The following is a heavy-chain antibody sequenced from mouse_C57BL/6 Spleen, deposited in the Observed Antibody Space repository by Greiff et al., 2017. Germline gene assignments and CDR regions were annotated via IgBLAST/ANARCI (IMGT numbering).Heavy chain of an antibody. CDR1: GYAFSSYW. D-gene: IGHD1-1*01. Sequence: QVQLQQSGAELVKPGASVKISCKASGYAFSSYWMNWVKQRPGKGLEWIGQIYPGDGDTNYNGKFKGKATLTADKSSSTAYMQLSSLTSEDSAVYFCAKLYYYGSSRYFDVWGTGTTVTVSS. V-gene: IGHV1-80*01. CDR3: AKLYYYGSSRYFDV. J-gene: IGHJ1*03. CDR2: IYPGDGDT.